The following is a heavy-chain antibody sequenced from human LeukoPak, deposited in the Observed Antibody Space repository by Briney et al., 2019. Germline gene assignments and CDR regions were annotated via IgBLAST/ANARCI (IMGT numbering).Heavy chain of an antibody. CDR3: ARVRRDGYDRGAFDI. J-gene: IGHJ3*02. Sequence: SVKVSCKASGGTFSSYAISWVRQAPGQGLEWMGGIIPIFGTANYAQKFQGRVTITADKSTSTAYMELSSLRSEDTAVYYCARVRRDGYDRGAFDIWGQGTMVTVSS. CDR1: GGTFSSYA. V-gene: IGHV1-69*06. D-gene: IGHD5-24*01. CDR2: IIPIFGTA.